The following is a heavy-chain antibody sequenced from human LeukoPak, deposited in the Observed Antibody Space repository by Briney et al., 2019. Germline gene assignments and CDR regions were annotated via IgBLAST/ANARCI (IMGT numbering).Heavy chain of an antibody. CDR2: IYYSGST. CDR1: GGSIRSYY. Sequence: SETLSLTCTVSGGSIRSYYWSWIRQPPGKGLEWIGYIYYSGSTNYNPSLKSRVTISVDTSKNQFSLKLSSVTAADTAVYYCARTPFYYDSSGYYRHFTFDYWGQGTLVTVSS. D-gene: IGHD3-22*01. V-gene: IGHV4-59*01. J-gene: IGHJ4*02. CDR3: ARTPFYYDSSGYYRHFTFDY.